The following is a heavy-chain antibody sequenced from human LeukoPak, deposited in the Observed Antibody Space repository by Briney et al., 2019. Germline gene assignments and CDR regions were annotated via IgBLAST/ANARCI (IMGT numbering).Heavy chain of an antibody. CDR3: TSPKYSSSSDQLDY. CDR1: GFTFGDFA. D-gene: IGHD6-6*01. V-gene: IGHV3-49*04. CDR2: IRSTAYGGTT. J-gene: IGHJ4*02. Sequence: PGGSLRLSCTASGFTFGDFAMSWVRQAPGKGLEWVGFIRSTAYGGTTEYAASVKGRFTISRDDSKSMAYLQMNSLKTEDTAVYYCTSPKYSSSSDQLDYWGQGTLVTVSS.